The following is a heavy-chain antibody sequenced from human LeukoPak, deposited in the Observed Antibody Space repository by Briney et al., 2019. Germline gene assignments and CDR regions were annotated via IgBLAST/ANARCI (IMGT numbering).Heavy chain of an antibody. CDR3: AKSFTGSYLDYFDY. CDR2: IYSGGST. CDR1: GFTVSSNY. V-gene: IGHV3-66*02. D-gene: IGHD1-26*01. Sequence: GGPLRLSCAASGFTVSSNYMSWVRQAPGKGLEWVSVIYSGGSTYYADSVKGRFTISRDNSKTTLYMQMNSLTAEDTAVYYCAKSFTGSYLDYFDYWGQGTLVTVSS. J-gene: IGHJ4*02.